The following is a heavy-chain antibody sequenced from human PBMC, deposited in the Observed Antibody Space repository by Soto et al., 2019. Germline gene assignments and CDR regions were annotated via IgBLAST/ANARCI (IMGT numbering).Heavy chain of an antibody. D-gene: IGHD3-16*01. CDR1: GFTFGSYA. Sequence: EVQLLESGGGVVQPGGSLRLSCAASGFTFGSYAMSWVRQPPGKGLEWVSAITASGNSAYYADSVKGRFTISRDNSKSTLYLQMNSLRAEDTAVYYCAKGRRLIPFDYWGQGTLVTVSS. V-gene: IGHV3-23*01. CDR2: ITASGNSA. CDR3: AKGRRLIPFDY. J-gene: IGHJ4*02.